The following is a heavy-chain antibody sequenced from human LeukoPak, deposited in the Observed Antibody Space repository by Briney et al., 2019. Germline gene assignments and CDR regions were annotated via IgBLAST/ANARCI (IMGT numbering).Heavy chain of an antibody. CDR1: GGSFSGYY. V-gene: IGHV4-34*01. CDR3: ARGIRLRFLEWLFGEYYFDY. CDR2: INHSGST. Sequence: PSETLSLTCAVYGGSFSGYYWSWIRQPPGKGLEWIGEINHSGSTNYNPSLKSRVTISVDTSKNQFSLKLSSVTAADTAVYYCARGIRLRFLEWLFGEYYFDYWGQGTLVTVSS. J-gene: IGHJ4*02. D-gene: IGHD3-3*01.